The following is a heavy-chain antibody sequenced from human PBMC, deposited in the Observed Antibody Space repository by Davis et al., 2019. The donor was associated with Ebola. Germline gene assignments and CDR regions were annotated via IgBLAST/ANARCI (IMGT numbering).Heavy chain of an antibody. CDR1: GYTFTSYA. CDR3: ARDRSNYDYYYGMDV. V-gene: IGHV1-3*01. J-gene: IGHJ6*02. CDR2: INAGNGNT. D-gene: IGHD4-11*01. Sequence: AASVKVSCKASGYTFTSYAMHWVRQAPGQRLEWMGWINAGNGNTKYSQKFQGRVTITRDTSASTAYMELSSLRSEDTAVYYCARDRSNYDYYYGMDVWGQGTTVTVSS.